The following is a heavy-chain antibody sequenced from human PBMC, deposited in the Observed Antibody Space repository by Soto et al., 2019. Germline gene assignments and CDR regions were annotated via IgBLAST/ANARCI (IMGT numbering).Heavy chain of an antibody. CDR1: GGSFSGYY. CDR2: INHSGST. D-gene: IGHD3-22*01. V-gene: IGHV4-34*01. Sequence: PSETLSLTCAVYGGSFSGYYLSWIRQPPGKGLEWIGEINHSGSTNYNPSLKSRVTISVDTSKNQFSLKLSSVTAADTAVYYCARDGESRYYYDSSGYYAYWGQGTLVTVYS. CDR3: ARDGESRYYYDSSGYYAY. J-gene: IGHJ4*02.